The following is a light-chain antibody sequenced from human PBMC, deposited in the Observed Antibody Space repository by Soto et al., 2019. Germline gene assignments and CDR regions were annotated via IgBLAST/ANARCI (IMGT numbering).Light chain of an antibody. CDR1: QRVTSSY. J-gene: IGKJ4*02. CDR3: QQRNNWPLT. V-gene: IGKV3D-20*02. Sequence: DIVLTQSPGTLSLSPGETATLSCRASQRVTSSYLAWYQQKPGQAPRLLIYGASSRATGIPDRFSGSGSGTDFTLTISRLEPEDFAVYYCQQRNNWPLTFGGGTKVDIK. CDR2: GAS.